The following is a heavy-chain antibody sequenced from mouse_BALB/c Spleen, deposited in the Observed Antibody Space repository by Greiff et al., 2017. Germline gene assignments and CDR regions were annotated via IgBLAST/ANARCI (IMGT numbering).Heavy chain of an antibody. V-gene: IGHV3-1*02. CDR3: ARSDPLLRGLDY. CDR1: GYSITSGYS. Sequence: DVKLQESGPDLVKPSQSLSLTCTVTGYSITSGYSWHWIRQFPGNKLEWMGYIHYSGSTNYNPSLKSRISITRDTSKNQFFLQLNSVTTEDTATYYCARSDPLLRGLDYWGQGTTLTVSS. CDR2: IHYSGST. J-gene: IGHJ2*01. D-gene: IGHD1-1*01.